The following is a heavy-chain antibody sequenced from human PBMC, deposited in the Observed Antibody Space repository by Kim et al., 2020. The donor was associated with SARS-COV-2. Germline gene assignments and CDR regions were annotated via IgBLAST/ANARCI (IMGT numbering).Heavy chain of an antibody. CDR3: ARGGFLAPLTMDV. Sequence: NYAQKVQGRVTMTVDTSTNTAYLELTSLRSDDTAVYYCARGGFLAPLTMDVWGKGTTVTVSS. J-gene: IGHJ6*03. D-gene: IGHD3-3*01. V-gene: IGHV1-18*01.